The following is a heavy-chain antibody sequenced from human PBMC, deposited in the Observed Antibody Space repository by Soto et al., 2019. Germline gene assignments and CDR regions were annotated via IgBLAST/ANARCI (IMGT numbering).Heavy chain of an antibody. J-gene: IGHJ4*02. V-gene: IGHV4-30-2*01. CDR2: IYHSGST. CDR1: GGSISSGGYS. D-gene: IGHD4-17*01. CDR3: ARGQDYGDYVGYFDY. Sequence: PSETLSLTCAVSGGSISSGGYSWSWIRQPPGKGLEWIGYIYHSGSTYYNPSLKSRVTISVDRSKNQFSLKLSSVTAADTAVYYCARGQDYGDYVGYFDYWGQGTLVTVSS.